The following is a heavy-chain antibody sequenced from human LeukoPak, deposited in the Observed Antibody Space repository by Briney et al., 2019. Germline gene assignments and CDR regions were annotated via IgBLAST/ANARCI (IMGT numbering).Heavy chain of an antibody. D-gene: IGHD2-2*01. Sequence: GGSLRLSCAASGFTFSTYSMNWVRQAPGKGLEWVSYISSSSSTLYYADSVRGRFTISRDNAENSLYLQMSSLRAEDTAVYYCAKDRGYCSGSNCYGNWFDPWGQGTLVTVSS. CDR1: GFTFSTYS. CDR2: ISSSSSTL. CDR3: AKDRGYCSGSNCYGNWFDP. V-gene: IGHV3-48*01. J-gene: IGHJ5*02.